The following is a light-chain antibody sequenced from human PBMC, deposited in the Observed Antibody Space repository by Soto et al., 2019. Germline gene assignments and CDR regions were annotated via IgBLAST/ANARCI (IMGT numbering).Light chain of an antibody. CDR3: QQYSIYST. J-gene: IGKJ2*01. CDR2: DAS. V-gene: IGKV1-5*01. Sequence: DIQMTQSPSTLSASVGDRVTITCRASQSISGWLAWYQQKPGKAPNLLISDASSLESGVPSRFSGSGSETEFTRTISGLQPADFETYYGQQYSIYSTLGQGTKLEIK. CDR1: QSISGW.